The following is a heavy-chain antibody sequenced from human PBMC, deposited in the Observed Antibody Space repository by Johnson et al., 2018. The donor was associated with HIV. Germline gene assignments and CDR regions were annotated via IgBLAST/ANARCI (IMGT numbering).Heavy chain of an antibody. CDR2: ISYDGSNK. CDR1: GFTFSSYA. J-gene: IGHJ3*02. Sequence: QVQLVESGGGVVQPGRSLRLSCAASGFTFSSYAMHWVRQAPGKGLEWVAVISYDGSNKYYADSVKGRFTISRDNSKNTLDLQMNSLRAEDTAVYYCAKDARPEGGSDSSGYPIHDAFDIWGQGTMVTVSS. CDR3: AKDARPEGGSDSSGYPIHDAFDI. D-gene: IGHD3-22*01. V-gene: IGHV3-30-3*01.